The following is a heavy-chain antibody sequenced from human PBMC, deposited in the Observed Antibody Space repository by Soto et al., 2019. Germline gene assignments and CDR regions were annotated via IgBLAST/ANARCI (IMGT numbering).Heavy chain of an antibody. CDR1: GFTFSDYT. D-gene: IGHD3-22*01. V-gene: IGHV3-21*01. Sequence: GGSLRLSCEVSGFTFSDYTLAWVRQAPGKGLEWVSSITSSYTYIYYADSVKGRFTISRDNAKDSHYLQMDSLRAEDTAVYYCARAYFYGDSGNYYLDYWGQGALVTVSS. J-gene: IGHJ4*02. CDR2: ITSSYTYI. CDR3: ARAYFYGDSGNYYLDY.